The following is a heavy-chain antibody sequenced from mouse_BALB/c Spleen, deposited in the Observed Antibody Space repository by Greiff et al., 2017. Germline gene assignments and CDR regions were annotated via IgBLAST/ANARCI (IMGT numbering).Heavy chain of an antibody. CDR1: GFTFSSYA. J-gene: IGHJ2*01. D-gene: IGHD2-1*01. CDR3: ARDGGNYVKYFDY. CDR2: ISSGGSYT. Sequence: EVKLMESGGGLVKPGGSLKLSCAASGFTFSSYAMSWVRQSPEKRLEWVAEISSGGSYTYYPDTVTGRFTISRDNAKNTLYLEMSSLRSEDTAMYYCARDGGNYVKYFDYWGQGTTLTVSS. V-gene: IGHV5-9-4*01.